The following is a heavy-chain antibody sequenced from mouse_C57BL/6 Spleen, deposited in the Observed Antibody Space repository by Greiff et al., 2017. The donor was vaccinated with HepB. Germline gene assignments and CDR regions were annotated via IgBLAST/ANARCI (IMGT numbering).Heavy chain of an antibody. CDR3: ARWNYDYDGYYAMDD. V-gene: IGHV1-4*01. D-gene: IGHD2-4*01. CDR2: INPSSGDT. Sequence: VHLVESGAELARPGASVKMSCKASGYTFTSYTMHWVKQRPGQGLEWIGYINPSSGDTKYNQKFKDKATLTADKSSSTAYMQLSSLTSGDSAVYYCARWNYDYDGYYAMDDWGQGTSVTVSS. CDR1: GYTFTSYT. J-gene: IGHJ4*01.